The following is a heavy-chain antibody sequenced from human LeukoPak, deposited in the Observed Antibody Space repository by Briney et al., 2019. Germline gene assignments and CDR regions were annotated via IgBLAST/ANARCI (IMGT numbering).Heavy chain of an antibody. D-gene: IGHD3-22*01. CDR1: GGSISSYY. V-gene: IGHV4-59*06. J-gene: IGHJ4*02. Sequence: SETLSLTCTVSGGSISSYYWSWIRQPAGKGLEWIGYIYYSGSTYYNPSLKSRVTISVDTSKNQFSLKLSSVTAADTAVYYCARVYSGYYYGAFDYWGQGTLVTVSS. CDR2: IYYSGST. CDR3: ARVYSGYYYGAFDY.